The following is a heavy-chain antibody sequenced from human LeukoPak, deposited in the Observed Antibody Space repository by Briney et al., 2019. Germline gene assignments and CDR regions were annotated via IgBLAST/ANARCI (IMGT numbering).Heavy chain of an antibody. Sequence: PGGSLRLSCAASGFTFSSGWMGWVRQAPGKGLEWVANIKQDGSEKYYVDSVKGRFTISRDNAKNSLYLQMNSLRAEDTAVYYCAADTLTIFGATSGAFDIWGQGTMVTVSS. CDR1: GFTFSSGW. V-gene: IGHV3-7*03. J-gene: IGHJ3*02. D-gene: IGHD3-3*01. CDR3: AADTLTIFGATSGAFDI. CDR2: IKQDGSEK.